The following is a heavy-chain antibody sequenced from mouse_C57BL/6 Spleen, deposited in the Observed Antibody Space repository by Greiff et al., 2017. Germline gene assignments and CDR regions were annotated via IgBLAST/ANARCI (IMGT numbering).Heavy chain of an antibody. CDR3: ARGGYSNVWYFDV. CDR2: FHPYNDDT. V-gene: IGHV1-47*01. Sequence: QVQLQQSGAELVKPGASVKMSCKASGYTFTTYPIEWIKQNHGKSLEWIGNFHPYNDDTKYNEKFKGKGTLTVEKSSSRVYLELSPLTSDDTAVYYCARGGYSNVWYFDVWGTETTVSVSS. CDR1: GYTFTTYP. J-gene: IGHJ1*03. D-gene: IGHD2-5*01.